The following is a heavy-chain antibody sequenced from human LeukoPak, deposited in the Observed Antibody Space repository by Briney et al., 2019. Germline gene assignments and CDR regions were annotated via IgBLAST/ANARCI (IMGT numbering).Heavy chain of an antibody. CDR3: ARDVVRGLDY. Sequence: GGSLRLSCAASGFTFSSYAMHWVRQAPGKGLEWVAVISYDGSNKYYADSVKGRFTISRDNSKNTLYLQMNSLRAEDTAVYYCARDVVRGLDYWGQGTLVTVSS. V-gene: IGHV3-30*04. D-gene: IGHD3-10*01. CDR2: ISYDGSNK. J-gene: IGHJ4*02. CDR1: GFTFSSYA.